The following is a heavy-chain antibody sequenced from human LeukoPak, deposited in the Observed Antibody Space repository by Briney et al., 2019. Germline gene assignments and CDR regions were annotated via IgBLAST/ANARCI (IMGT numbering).Heavy chain of an antibody. D-gene: IGHD3/OR15-3a*01. CDR1: GGSFSGYY. Sequence: PSETLSLTCAVSGGSFSGYYWSWIRQPPGKGLEWFGEINHSGSTNDHPSLKSRVTISVDTSKNQFSLKLSSVTAADTAVYYCARYEEFSTGYSASSPRHYFDHWGQGTLVTVSS. CDR2: INHSGST. J-gene: IGHJ4*02. V-gene: IGHV4-34*01. CDR3: ARYEEFSTGYSASSPRHYFDH.